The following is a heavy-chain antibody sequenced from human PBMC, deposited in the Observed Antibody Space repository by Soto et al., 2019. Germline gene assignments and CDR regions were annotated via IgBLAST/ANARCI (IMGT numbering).Heavy chain of an antibody. Sequence: EVQLLESGGGLVQPGGSLRLSCAGSGFTFSSQGMAWIRLAPGKGLEWVSAISGSGEHTYYADNVKGRFTISRDNSNNILYLQMNSLRGEDTALYHCASRPGFEPYYFDYWGQGTLVTVSS. J-gene: IGHJ4*02. CDR2: ISGSGEHT. CDR1: GFTFSSQG. CDR3: ASRPGFEPYYFDY. V-gene: IGHV3-23*01.